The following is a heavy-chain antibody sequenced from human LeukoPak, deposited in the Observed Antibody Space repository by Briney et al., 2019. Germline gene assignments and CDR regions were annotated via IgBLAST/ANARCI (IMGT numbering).Heavy chain of an antibody. D-gene: IGHD6-19*01. V-gene: IGHV1-69*13. CDR3: ARDKGPDAAGPFDY. CDR1: GGTFSSYA. J-gene: IGHJ4*02. CDR2: IIPIFGTA. Sequence: ASVKVSCKASGGTFSSYAISWVRQAPGQGLEWMGGIIPIFGTANYAHKFQGRVTITADESTSTAYMELSSLRSEDTAVYYCARDKGPDAAGPFDYWGQGTLVTVSS.